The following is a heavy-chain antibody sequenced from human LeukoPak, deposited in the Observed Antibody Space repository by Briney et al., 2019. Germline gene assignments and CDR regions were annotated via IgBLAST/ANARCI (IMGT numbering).Heavy chain of an antibody. CDR2: ISGSGGST. V-gene: IGHV3-23*01. D-gene: IGHD2-15*01. CDR1: GFTFSSYA. CDR3: AKTLGYCSGGSCYSGVIDY. J-gene: IGHJ4*02. Sequence: GALRLSCAASGFTFSSYAMSWVRQAPGKGLEWVSAISGSGGSTYYADSMKGRFTISRDNSKNTLYLQMNSLRAEDTAVYYCAKTLGYCSGGSCYSGVIDYWGQGTLVTVSS.